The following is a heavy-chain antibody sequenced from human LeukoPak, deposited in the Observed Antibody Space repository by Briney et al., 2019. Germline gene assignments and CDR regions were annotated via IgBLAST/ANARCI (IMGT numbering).Heavy chain of an antibody. V-gene: IGHV1-18*04. J-gene: IGHJ5*02. CDR1: GYTFSNYA. CDR2: ISPKSGSG. CDR3: ARDVVTDYYWWFDP. Sequence: ASVKVSCKASGYTFSNYAISWVRQAPGQGLEWMGWISPKSGSGSYANNFRGRVTMTTDTSTSTVYMEVTSLTSDDTAVYYCARDVVTDYYWWFDPWGQGTLVTVSS. D-gene: IGHD3-9*01.